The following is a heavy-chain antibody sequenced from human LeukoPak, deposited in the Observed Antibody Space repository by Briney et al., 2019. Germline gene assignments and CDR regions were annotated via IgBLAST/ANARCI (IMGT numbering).Heavy chain of an antibody. Sequence: PGGSLRLSCAASGFTLSSYGMHGVRQAPGKGLEWVAGISYDGSNTYYAASVKGRFTISRDNSENTLFLQMNRLRTEDTAVYYCAKKAPGADWSVVYWGQGTLVTVSS. V-gene: IGHV3-30*18. D-gene: IGHD3-3*01. CDR3: AKKAPGADWSVVY. CDR2: ISYDGSNT. J-gene: IGHJ4*02. CDR1: GFTLSSYG.